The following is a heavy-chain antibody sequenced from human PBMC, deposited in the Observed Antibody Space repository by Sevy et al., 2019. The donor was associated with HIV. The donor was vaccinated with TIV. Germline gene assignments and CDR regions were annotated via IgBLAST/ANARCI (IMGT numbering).Heavy chain of an antibody. CDR2: IDRSGSTI. J-gene: IGHJ5*02. D-gene: IGHD3-22*01. V-gene: IGHV3-11*01. CDR1: GFTFSDYY. CDR3: ARENTMIEEPGWFDP. Sequence: LGGSLRLSCAASGFTFSDYYMSWIRQAPGKGLEWVSYIDRSGSTINYADSVKGRFTISRDNAKKSVYLQINSLRAEDTAVYYCARENTMIEEPGWFDPWGQGTLVTVSS.